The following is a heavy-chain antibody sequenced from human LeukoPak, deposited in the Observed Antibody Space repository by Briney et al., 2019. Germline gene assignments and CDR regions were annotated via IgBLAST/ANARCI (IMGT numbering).Heavy chain of an antibody. CDR1: GGSFSGYY. V-gene: IGHV4-34*01. J-gene: IGHJ4*02. Sequence: PSETLSLTCAVSGGSFSGYYWSWLRQPPGKGLEWIGEINHSGSTNYNPSLKSRVTISVDTSKNQFSLKLSSVTAADTAVYYCARGPTRGTVVRWGQGTLVTVSS. D-gene: IGHD4-23*01. CDR3: ARGPTRGTVVR. CDR2: INHSGST.